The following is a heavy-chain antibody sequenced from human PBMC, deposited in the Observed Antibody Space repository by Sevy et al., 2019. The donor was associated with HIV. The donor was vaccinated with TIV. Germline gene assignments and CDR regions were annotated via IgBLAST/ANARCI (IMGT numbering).Heavy chain of an antibody. J-gene: IGHJ4*02. CDR3: AKGLGKSDFDF. V-gene: IGHV3-15*01. CDR2: IKSKIDGATR. Sequence: GGSLRLSCAASGFTFSNAWMSWVRQAPGKGLEWVGRIKSKIDGATRDLAAPVKGRVTISRDDSRNTLYLQMNSLKIEDAGVYYWAKGLGKSDFDFWGQGTLVTVSS. CDR1: GFTFSNAW. D-gene: IGHD3-9*01.